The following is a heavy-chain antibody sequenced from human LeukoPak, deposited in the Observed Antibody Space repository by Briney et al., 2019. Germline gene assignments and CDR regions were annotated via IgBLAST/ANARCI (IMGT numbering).Heavy chain of an antibody. J-gene: IGHJ4*02. Sequence: SVKVSCKASGGTFSSYAISWVRQAPGQGLEWMGGIIPIFGTANYAQKFQGRVTITTAESTSTAYMELRSLRSDDTAVYYCARVRSYYDSSGYYPDDYWGQGTLVTVSS. CDR1: GGTFSSYA. CDR3: ARVRSYYDSSGYYPDDY. CDR2: IIPIFGTA. V-gene: IGHV1-69*05. D-gene: IGHD3-22*01.